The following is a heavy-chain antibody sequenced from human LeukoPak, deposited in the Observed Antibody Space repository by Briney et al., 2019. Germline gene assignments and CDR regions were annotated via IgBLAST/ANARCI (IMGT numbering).Heavy chain of an antibody. CDR1: GFTVSSNY. CDR2: IYSGGST. J-gene: IGHJ4*02. D-gene: IGHD1-26*01. CDR3: ARMGVGAMGF. V-gene: IGHV3-53*01. Sequence: GGSLRLSCAASGFTVSSNYMSWARQAPGKGLEWVSVIYSGGSTYYADSVKGRFTISRDDSKNILYLQMNSLRAEDTAVYYCARMGVGAMGFWGQGTLVTVSS.